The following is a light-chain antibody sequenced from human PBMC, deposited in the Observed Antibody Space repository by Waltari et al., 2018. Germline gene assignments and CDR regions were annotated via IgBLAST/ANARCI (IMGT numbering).Light chain of an antibody. Sequence: ERVMTQSPATRSVSQGGRSPLSCRASQSVSTNLAWYQQKFGQAPRLLIYGASTRATGIPARFSGSGSGTEFTLTISSLQSEDFAVYYCQQYNSWPLTFGGGTKVEIK. CDR3: QQYNSWPLT. J-gene: IGKJ4*01. V-gene: IGKV3-15*01. CDR2: GAS. CDR1: QSVSTN.